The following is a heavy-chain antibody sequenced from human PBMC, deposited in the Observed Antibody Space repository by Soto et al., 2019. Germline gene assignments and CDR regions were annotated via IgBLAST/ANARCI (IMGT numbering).Heavy chain of an antibody. J-gene: IGHJ4*02. CDR2: IYHSGST. CDR1: GGSISSSNW. V-gene: IGHV4-4*02. Sequence: QVQLQESGPGLVKPSGTLSLTCAVSGGSISSSNWWSWVRQPPGKGLEWIGEIYHSGSTDYNPSLKSRVTISVDKSKNQFSLKLSPVTAADTAVYYCARRYYDSSGYYPPDYWGQGTLVTVSS. CDR3: ARRYYDSSGYYPPDY. D-gene: IGHD3-22*01.